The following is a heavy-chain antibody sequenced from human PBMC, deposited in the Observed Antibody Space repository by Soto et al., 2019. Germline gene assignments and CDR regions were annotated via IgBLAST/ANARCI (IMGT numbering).Heavy chain of an antibody. CDR2: ISGSGSSR. CDR3: AKELLRLGESLERYFDY. J-gene: IGHJ4*02. CDR1: GFTFSTYA. V-gene: IGHV3-23*01. D-gene: IGHD3-10*01. Sequence: EVQLLESGGDLVQPGGSLRLSCAASGFTFSTYAMSWVRQAPGKGLEWVSAISGSGSSRYYADPAKGRFTISRDNAKNTLFLQLNSRRADDTAVYYCAKELLRLGESLERYFDYWGQGPLVTVSS.